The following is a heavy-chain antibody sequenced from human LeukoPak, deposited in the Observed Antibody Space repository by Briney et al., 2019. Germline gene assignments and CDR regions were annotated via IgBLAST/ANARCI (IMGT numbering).Heavy chain of an antibody. CDR2: FNREDDEA. D-gene: IGHD3-22*01. V-gene: IGHV1-24*01. Sequence: GASVKVSCNISGYTLTDFSMHWVRQAPGKGLEWMGGFNREDDEAIYAPHFQGRVTVTEDTSTDTAYMELSSLGSEDTAVYYCATLDSYYDNSGRPLVPDWGQGTLVTVSS. J-gene: IGHJ4*02. CDR1: GYTLTDFS. CDR3: ATLDSYYDNSGRPLVPD.